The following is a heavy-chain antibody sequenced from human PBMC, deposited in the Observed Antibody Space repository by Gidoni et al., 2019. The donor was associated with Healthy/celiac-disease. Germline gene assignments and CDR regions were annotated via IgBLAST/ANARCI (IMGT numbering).Heavy chain of an antibody. Sequence: EVQLVESVGGLVQPGRSLRLSCAASGFTFDDYAMPWFRQAPGKGLEWVSGISWNSGSIGYADSVKGRFTISRDNAKNSLYLQMNSLRAEDTAFYYCAKEAGFSGITIFGVVIKREIDYWGQGTLVTVSS. CDR1: GFTFDDYA. CDR2: ISWNSGSI. V-gene: IGHV3-9*01. D-gene: IGHD3-3*01. J-gene: IGHJ4*02. CDR3: AKEAGFSGITIFGVVIKREIDY.